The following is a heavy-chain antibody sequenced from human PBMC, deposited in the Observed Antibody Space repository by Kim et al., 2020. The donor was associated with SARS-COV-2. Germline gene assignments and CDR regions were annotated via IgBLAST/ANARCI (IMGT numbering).Heavy chain of an antibody. V-gene: IGHV1-2*06. CDR3: ARDSGPSHRSGYSIGY. J-gene: IGHJ4*02. CDR1: GYTFTGYY. Sequence: ASVKVSCKASGYTFTGYYMHWVRQAPGQGLEWMGRINPNSGGTNYAQKFQGRVTMTRDTSISTAYMELSRLRSDDTAVYYCARDSGPSHRSGYSIGYWGQGTLVTVSS. CDR2: INPNSGGT. D-gene: IGHD3-22*01.